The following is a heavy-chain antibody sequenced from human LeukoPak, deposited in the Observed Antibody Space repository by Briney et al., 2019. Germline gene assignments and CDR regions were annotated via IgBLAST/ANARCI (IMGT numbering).Heavy chain of an antibody. CDR1: GGSISSYY. Sequence: PSETLSLTCTVSGGSISSYYWSWIRQPPGKGLEWIGYIYYSGSTNYNPSLKSRVTISVDTSKTQFSLKLSSVTAADTAVYYCARNSGTSITDWGQGTLVTVSS. J-gene: IGHJ4*02. D-gene: IGHD1-14*01. CDR2: IYYSGST. V-gene: IGHV4-59*01. CDR3: ARNSGTSITD.